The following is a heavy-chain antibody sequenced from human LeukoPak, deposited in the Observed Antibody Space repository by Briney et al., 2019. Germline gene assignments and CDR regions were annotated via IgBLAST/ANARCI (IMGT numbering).Heavy chain of an antibody. D-gene: IGHD2-15*01. Sequence: GGSLRLSSAASGFTFSKDDFHWVRQAPGKGLEWVAAIGVTGDTYYADFVKGRFTISREDAADSLYLQMRSLGAGDTALYYCTKEFCGSRAACAGGSYYDFWGRGALVTVSS. CDR2: IGVTGDT. CDR3: TKEFCGSRAACAGGSYYDF. J-gene: IGHJ2*01. CDR1: GFTFSKDD. V-gene: IGHV3-13*01.